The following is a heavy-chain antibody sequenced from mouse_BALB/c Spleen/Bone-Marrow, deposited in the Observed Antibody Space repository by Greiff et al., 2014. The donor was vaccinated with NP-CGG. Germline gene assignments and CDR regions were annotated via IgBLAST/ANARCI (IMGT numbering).Heavy chain of an antibody. D-gene: IGHD2-1*01. V-gene: IGHV7-3*02. CDR3: AREGVYYGNPYWYFDV. Sequence: EVQLVESGGGLVQPGGSLRLSCATSGFTFTDYYMSWVRQPPGKALEWLGFISNKANGYTTEYSASVKGRFTISRANSQGILYLQMNTMRAEESATYYCAREGVYYGNPYWYFDVWGAGTSVTVSS. J-gene: IGHJ1*01. CDR2: ISNKANGYTT. CDR1: GFTFTDYY.